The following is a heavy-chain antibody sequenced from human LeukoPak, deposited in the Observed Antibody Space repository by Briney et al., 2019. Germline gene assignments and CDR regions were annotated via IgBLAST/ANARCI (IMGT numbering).Heavy chain of an antibody. Sequence: PSETLSLTCTVSGGSISSSSYYWGWIRQPPGKGLEWIGSIYHSGSTYYNPSLKSRVTISVDTSKNQFSLKLSSVTAADTAVYYCARDVDIVANKEVDYWGQGTLVTVSS. D-gene: IGHD5-12*01. J-gene: IGHJ4*02. CDR1: GGSISSSSYY. CDR2: IYHSGST. V-gene: IGHV4-39*07. CDR3: ARDVDIVANKEVDY.